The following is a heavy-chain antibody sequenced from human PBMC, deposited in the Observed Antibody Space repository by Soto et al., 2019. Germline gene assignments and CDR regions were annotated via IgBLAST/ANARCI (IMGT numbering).Heavy chain of an antibody. CDR2: ISYDGSNK. V-gene: IGHV3-30*18. D-gene: IGHD6-6*01. CDR1: GFTFSSYG. J-gene: IGHJ2*01. CDR3: AKDGLEYSSSVAGYFDL. Sequence: QVQLVESGGGVVQPGRSLRLSCAASGFTFSSYGMHWVRQAPGKGLEWVAVISYDGSNKYYADSVKGRFTISRDNSKNTLYLQMNSLRAEDTAVYSCAKDGLEYSSSVAGYFDLWGRGTLVTVSS.